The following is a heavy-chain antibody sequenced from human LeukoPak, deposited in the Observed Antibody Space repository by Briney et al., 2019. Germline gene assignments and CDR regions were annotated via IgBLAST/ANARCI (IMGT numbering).Heavy chain of an antibody. CDR3: AKESSYSGYDLYSNSAVAGTAGAFDI. Sequence: GGSLRLSCAASGFTFSSYGMHWVRQAPGKGLEWVAFIRYDGSNKYYADSVKGRFTISRDNSKNTLYLQMNSLRAEDTAVYYCAKESSYSGYDLYSNSAVAGTAGAFDIWGQGTMVTVSS. CDR1: GFTFSSYG. D-gene: IGHD5-12*01. CDR2: IRYDGSNK. J-gene: IGHJ3*02. V-gene: IGHV3-30*02.